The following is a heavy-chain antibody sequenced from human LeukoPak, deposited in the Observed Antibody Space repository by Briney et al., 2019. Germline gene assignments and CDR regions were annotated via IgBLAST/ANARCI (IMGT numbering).Heavy chain of an antibody. J-gene: IGHJ6*03. D-gene: IGHD2-15*01. CDR2: IYPSGST. CDR3: ARGYCSGGSCYSSYYYSYMDV. V-gene: IGHV4-61*02. Sequence: PSQTLSLTCTVSGGSINSAGYYWSWIRQPAGKGLEWIGRIYPSGSTNYNPSLKSRVTISVDTSKDQFSLKLSSVTAADTAVYYCARGYCSGGSCYSSYYYSYMDVWGKGTTVTVSS. CDR1: GGSINSAGYY.